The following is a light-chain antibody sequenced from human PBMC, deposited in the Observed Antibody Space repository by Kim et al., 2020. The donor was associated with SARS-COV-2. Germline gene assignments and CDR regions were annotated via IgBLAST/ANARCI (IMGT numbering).Light chain of an antibody. CDR1: QSIYSH. CDR3: QQTHTAPYT. J-gene: IGKJ2*01. V-gene: IGKV1-39*01. Sequence: SACVGDRVPLTCRASQSIYSHLHLYRQKPGTVPHLLIYAASKLQSGLPYRLSGSGSGTDFTLTIASLQPEDFATFYCQQTHTAPYTFGLGNKLEI. CDR2: AAS.